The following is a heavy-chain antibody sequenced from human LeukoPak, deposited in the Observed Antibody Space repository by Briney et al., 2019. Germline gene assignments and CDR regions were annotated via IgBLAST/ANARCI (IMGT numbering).Heavy chain of an antibody. CDR1: GYTFTSYY. CDR2: INPSGGST. CDR3: ARNTLDTAMGAAVDY. Sequence: ASVKVSCKASGYTFTSYYMHWVRQAPGQGLEWMGLINPSGGSTTYAQKFQGRVTMTRDTSTSTVYMELSSLRSEDTAVYYCARNTLDTAMGAAVDYWGQGTLVTVSS. D-gene: IGHD5-18*01. J-gene: IGHJ4*02. V-gene: IGHV1-46*03.